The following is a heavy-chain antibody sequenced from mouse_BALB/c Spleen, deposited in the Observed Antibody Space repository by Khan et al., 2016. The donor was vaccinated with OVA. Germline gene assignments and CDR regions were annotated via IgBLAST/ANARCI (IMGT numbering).Heavy chain of an antibody. Sequence: QIQLVQSGPELKKPGETVKISCKASGYTFTNYGMNWVKQSPGKALKWMGWINTYTGESTYADDFKGRFAFSLETSANTAYLQINNLKNEDTATYVSARPPNYFYTLDYWGQGTSVTVSS. CDR2: INTYTGES. D-gene: IGHD4-1*02. CDR3: ARPPNYFYTLDY. CDR1: GYTFTNYG. V-gene: IGHV9-3-1*01. J-gene: IGHJ4*01.